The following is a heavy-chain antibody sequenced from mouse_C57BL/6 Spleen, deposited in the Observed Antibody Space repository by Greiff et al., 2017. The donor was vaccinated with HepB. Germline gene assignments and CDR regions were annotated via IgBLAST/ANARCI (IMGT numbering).Heavy chain of an antibody. V-gene: IGHV14-2*01. D-gene: IGHD3-2*02. Sequence: EVMLVESGAELVKPGASVKLSCTASGFNIKDYYMHWVKQRTEQGLEWIGRIDPEDGETKYAPKFQGKATITADTSSNTAYLQLSSLTSEDTAVYYCASRQLRLPLDYWGQGTTLTVSS. J-gene: IGHJ2*01. CDR2: IDPEDGET. CDR3: ASRQLRLPLDY. CDR1: GFNIKDYY.